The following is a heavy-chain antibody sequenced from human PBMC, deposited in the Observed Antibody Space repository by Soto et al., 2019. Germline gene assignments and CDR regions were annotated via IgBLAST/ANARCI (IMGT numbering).Heavy chain of an antibody. J-gene: IGHJ5*02. CDR1: GYTFTSYY. D-gene: IGHD3-10*01. CDR3: ARDFKYYYGSGSYRNWFDP. V-gene: IGHV1-46*01. CDR2: INPSGGST. Sequence: ASVKVSCKASGYTFTSYYMHWVRQAPGQGLEWMGIINPSGGSTSYAQKFQGRVTMTSDTSTSTVYMELSSLRSEDTAVYYCARDFKYYYGSGSYRNWFDPWGQGTLVTVSS.